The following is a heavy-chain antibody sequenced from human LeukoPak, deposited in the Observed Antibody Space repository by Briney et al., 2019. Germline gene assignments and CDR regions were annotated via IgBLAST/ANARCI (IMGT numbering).Heavy chain of an antibody. Sequence: GGSLRLSCAASGFTFSSYSMSWVRQAPGKGLEWVSSISSSSSFIYFADSVKGRFTISRDNAKNSLYLQMNSLRAEDTAVYYCARSAAAGIFDYWGQGTLVTVS. J-gene: IGHJ4*02. CDR3: ARSAAAGIFDY. CDR2: ISSSSSFI. D-gene: IGHD6-13*01. CDR1: GFTFSSYS. V-gene: IGHV3-21*01.